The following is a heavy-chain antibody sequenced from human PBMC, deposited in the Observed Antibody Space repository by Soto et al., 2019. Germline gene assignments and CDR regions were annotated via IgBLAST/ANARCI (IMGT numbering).Heavy chain of an antibody. D-gene: IGHD1-1*01. CDR3: GKPFSPGRGDVFDI. J-gene: IGHJ3*02. CDR1: GFTFNSYA. CDR2: ISVNGGST. V-gene: IGHV3-23*01. Sequence: EVQLLESGGGLVQPGGSLRLSCAASGFTFNSYAMTWVRQGPGKGLEWVSGISVNGGSTHYAGSVKGRFTISRDNSKNSLSLKMNTLRAEDTAVYYGGKPFSPGRGDVFDIWGKGTMAPVS.